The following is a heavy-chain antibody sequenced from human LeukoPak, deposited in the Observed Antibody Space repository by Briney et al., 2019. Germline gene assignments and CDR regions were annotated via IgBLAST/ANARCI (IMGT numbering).Heavy chain of an antibody. CDR1: GGSISSYY. D-gene: IGHD1-26*01. Sequence: SETLSLTCTVSGGSISSYYWSWIRQPPGKGLEWIAYIYYSGSTNYNPSLKSRVTISVDTSKNQFSLNLSSVTAADTAVYYCARDVGATLYYFDYWGQGTLVTVSS. V-gene: IGHV4-59*01. J-gene: IGHJ4*02. CDR2: IYYSGST. CDR3: ARDVGATLYYFDY.